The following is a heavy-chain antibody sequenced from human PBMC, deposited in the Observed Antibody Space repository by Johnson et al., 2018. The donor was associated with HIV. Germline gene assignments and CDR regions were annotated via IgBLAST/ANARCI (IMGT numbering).Heavy chain of an antibody. Sequence: QVQLVESGGGVVQPGKSLTLSCVGSGLSFSNFGIHWVRQAPGKGPEWVAVISFDGNLKKYAYSVKGRFTISSDNSKNTLYLQMTSLRQDDTAVYSCYCTDHVGAGSESKGTFDAWGQGTMVTVSS. CDR1: GLSFSNFG. V-gene: IGHV3-30*03. CDR2: ISFDGNLK. J-gene: IGHJ3*01. CDR3: YCTDHVGAGSESKGTFDA. D-gene: IGHD3-10*01.